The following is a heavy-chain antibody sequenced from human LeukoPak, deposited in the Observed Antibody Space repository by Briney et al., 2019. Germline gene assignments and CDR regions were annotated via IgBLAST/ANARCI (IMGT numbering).Heavy chain of an antibody. CDR3: AREIRQLAYLDY. CDR1: GGSISSSSYY. V-gene: IGHV4-39*07. J-gene: IGHJ4*02. Sequence: SETLSLTCTVSGGSISSSSYYWGWIRQPPGKGLEWIGSIYYSGSTNYNPSLKSRVTISVDTSKNQFSLKLSSVTAADTAVYYCAREIRQLAYLDYWGQGTLVTVSS. D-gene: IGHD6-6*01. CDR2: IYYSGST.